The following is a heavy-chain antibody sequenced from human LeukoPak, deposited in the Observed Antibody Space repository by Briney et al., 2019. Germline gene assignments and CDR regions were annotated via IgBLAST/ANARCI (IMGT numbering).Heavy chain of an antibody. CDR3: AKTEAPATIRAGSDY. CDR1: GFTFSNYG. D-gene: IGHD2-2*02. CDR2: ISGSGSAT. V-gene: IGHV3-23*01. Sequence: PGGSLRLSCAASGFTFSNYGVSWVRQAPGKGLEWVSTISGSGSATYNAGSVKGRFTTSRDNSNNTLYLQMNSLRAEDTAVYYCAKTEAPATIRAGSDYWGQGTLVTVSS. J-gene: IGHJ4*02.